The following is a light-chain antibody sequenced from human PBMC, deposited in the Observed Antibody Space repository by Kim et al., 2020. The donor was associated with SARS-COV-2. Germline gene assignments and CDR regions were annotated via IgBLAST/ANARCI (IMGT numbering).Light chain of an antibody. Sequence: SVSPEQTARITCSGDKLGDKYSSWYQQEPGQSPVLVMYQNKKPPSGIPERFSGSNAGHSATLIISGTQALDEADYYCQARDISALVFGGGTQLTVL. CDR2: QNK. V-gene: IGLV3-1*01. J-gene: IGLJ2*01. CDR1: KLGDKY. CDR3: QARDISALV.